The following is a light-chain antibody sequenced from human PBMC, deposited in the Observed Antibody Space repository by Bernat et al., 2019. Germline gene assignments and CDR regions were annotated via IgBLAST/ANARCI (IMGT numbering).Light chain of an antibody. CDR3: QQRSNWPS. Sequence: EIVLTQSPAILSLSLGERATLSCRASQSVSSYLAWYQQKPGQAPRLLIYDASNRATGIPARFSGSGSGTDFTLTISSLEPEDFAVYYCQQRSNWPSFGGGTKVEIK. CDR2: DAS. V-gene: IGKV3-11*01. CDR1: QSVSSY. J-gene: IGKJ4*01.